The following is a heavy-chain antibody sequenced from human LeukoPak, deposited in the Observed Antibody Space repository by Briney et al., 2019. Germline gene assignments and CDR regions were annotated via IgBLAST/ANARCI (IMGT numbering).Heavy chain of an antibody. CDR3: ARQVDYYDSSGSRTYYFDY. V-gene: IGHV4-39*01. D-gene: IGHD3-22*01. CDR2: IYYSGST. CDR1: GGSISSSSYY. Sequence: SETLSLTCTVSGGSISSSSYYWGWIRQPPGKGLEWIGSIYYSGSTYYNPSLKSRVTISVDTSKNQFSLKLSSVTAADTAVYYCARQVDYYDSSGSRTYYFDYWGQGTLVTASS. J-gene: IGHJ4*02.